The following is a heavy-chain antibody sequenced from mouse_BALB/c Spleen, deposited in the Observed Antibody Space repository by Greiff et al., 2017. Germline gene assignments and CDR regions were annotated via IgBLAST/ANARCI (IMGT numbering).Heavy chain of an antibody. D-gene: IGHD2-14*01. V-gene: IGHV1-18*01. CDR3: ARNYYRYDGYYFDY. Sequence: EVQLQQSGPELVKPGASVKIPCKASGYTFTDYNMDWVKQSHGKSLEWIGDINPNNGGTIYNQKFKGKATLTVDKSSSTAYMELRSLTSEDTAVYYCARNYYRYDGYYFDYWGQGTTLTVSS. CDR2: INPNNGGT. CDR1: GYTFTDYN. J-gene: IGHJ2*01.